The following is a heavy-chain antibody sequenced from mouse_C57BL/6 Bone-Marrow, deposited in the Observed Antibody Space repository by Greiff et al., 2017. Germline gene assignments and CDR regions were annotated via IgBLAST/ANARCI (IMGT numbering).Heavy chain of an antibody. Sequence: EVQLQQSGPELVKPGASVKISCTASGYSFTGYYMNWVKQSPEKSLEWIGEINPSTGGTTYNQKFKAKATLTVDKSSSTAYMQLKSLTSEDSAVYYCARRGSPYWYFDVWGTGTTVTVSS. CDR3: ARRGSPYWYFDV. J-gene: IGHJ1*03. V-gene: IGHV1-42*01. CDR1: GYSFTGYY. CDR2: INPSTGGT.